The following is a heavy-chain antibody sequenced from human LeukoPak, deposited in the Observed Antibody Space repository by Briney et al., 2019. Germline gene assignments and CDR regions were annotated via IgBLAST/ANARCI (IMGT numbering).Heavy chain of an antibody. Sequence: ASVKVSCKASAYRFTSYGINWVRQAPGQGLEWMGWISPYNGHANYAQKFQGRVTMTTDTSTTTASMEVRSLGSDDTAVYYCARDGDGSSRYFHHWGRGTLVTVSS. V-gene: IGHV1-18*04. CDR2: ISPYNGHA. CDR1: AYRFTSYG. CDR3: ARDGDGSSRYFHH. J-gene: IGHJ1*01. D-gene: IGHD6-6*01.